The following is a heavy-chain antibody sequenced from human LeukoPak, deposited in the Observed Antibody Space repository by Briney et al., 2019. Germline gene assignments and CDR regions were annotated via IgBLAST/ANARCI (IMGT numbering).Heavy chain of an antibody. CDR3: ARGQTTVTN. CDR2: IKQDGSEK. CDR1: GFTFSSYW. Sequence: PGGSLRLSCAASGFTFSSYWMSWVRQAPGKGLEWVANIKQDGSEKYYVDSVKGRFTVSRDNAKNSLYLQVNSLRAEDTAVYFCARGQTTVTNWGQGTLVTVSS. J-gene: IGHJ4*02. V-gene: IGHV3-7*03. D-gene: IGHD4-17*01.